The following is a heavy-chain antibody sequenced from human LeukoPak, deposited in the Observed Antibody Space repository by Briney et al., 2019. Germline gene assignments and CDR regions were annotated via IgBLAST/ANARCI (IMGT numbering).Heavy chain of an antibody. J-gene: IGHJ4*02. CDR3: ARTNSSGWNFDY. Sequence: ASVKVSCKASGYTFTSYGISWVRQAPGQGLEWMGWISAYNGNTNYAQKLQGRVTMTTDTSTSTAYMELRCLRSDDTAVYYCARTNSSGWNFDYWGQGTLVTVSS. V-gene: IGHV1-18*01. CDR1: GYTFTSYG. CDR2: ISAYNGNT. D-gene: IGHD6-19*01.